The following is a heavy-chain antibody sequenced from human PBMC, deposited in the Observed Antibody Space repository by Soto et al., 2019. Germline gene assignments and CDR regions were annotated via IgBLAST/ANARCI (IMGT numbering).Heavy chain of an antibody. CDR2: INPKSGGA. CDR3: ARGDSTDCSNGVCSCCYNHDNDV. CDR1: GYSFTDYH. Sequence: ASVKVSCKASGYSFTDYHIHRVRQAPGQGLEWLGRINPKSGGASTAQKFQGWVTMTTDTSISTASMELTRLTSADTAIYHCARGDSTDCSNGVCSCCYNHDNDVWGQRTTV. J-gene: IGHJ6*02. D-gene: IGHD2-8*01. V-gene: IGHV1-2*04.